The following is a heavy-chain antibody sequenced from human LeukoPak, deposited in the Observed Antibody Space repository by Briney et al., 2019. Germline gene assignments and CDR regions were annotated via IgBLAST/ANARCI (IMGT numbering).Heavy chain of an antibody. CDR1: GFSFSKYS. J-gene: IGHJ5*02. CDR3: ARDGRGYYNWFDP. V-gene: IGHV3-21*05. CDR2: ISAGSSDI. D-gene: IGHD2-15*01. Sequence: PGGSLRLSCAASGFSFSKYSMNWVRQAPGKGLERVSYISAGSSDIYYADSVKGRFTISRDNAKNSLYLQMNSLRADDTAVYYCARDGRGYYNWFDPWGQGTLVTVSS.